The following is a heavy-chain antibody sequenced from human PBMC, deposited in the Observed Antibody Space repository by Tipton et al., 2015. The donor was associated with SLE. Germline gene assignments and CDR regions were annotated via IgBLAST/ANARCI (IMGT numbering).Heavy chain of an antibody. Sequence: TLSLTCTVSGGSISSSSYYWGWIRQPPGKGLEWIGSIYYSGSTYYNPSLKSRVTISVDTSKNQFSLKLTSVTAADTAVYFCARAIGANYFNFWGQGSLVTVSS. D-gene: IGHD3-16*01. CDR2: IYYSGST. J-gene: IGHJ4*02. CDR3: ARAIGANYFNF. CDR1: GGSISSSSYY. V-gene: IGHV4-39*07.